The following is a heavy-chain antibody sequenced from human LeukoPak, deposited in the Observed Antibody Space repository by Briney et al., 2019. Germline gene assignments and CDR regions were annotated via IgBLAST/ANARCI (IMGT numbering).Heavy chain of an antibody. J-gene: IGHJ4*02. Sequence: GASVKVSCKVSGYTLTELSMHWVRQAPGKGLEWMGGFDPEDGETIYAQKFQGRVTMTEDTSTDTAYMELSSLRSEDTAVYYCATGEPMCSSSWYRVDYWGQGTLVTVSS. D-gene: IGHD6-13*01. CDR2: FDPEDGET. CDR3: ATGEPMCSSSWYRVDY. V-gene: IGHV1-24*01. CDR1: GYTLTELS.